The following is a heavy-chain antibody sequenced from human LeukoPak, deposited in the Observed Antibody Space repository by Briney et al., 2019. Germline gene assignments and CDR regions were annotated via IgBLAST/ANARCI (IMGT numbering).Heavy chain of an antibody. CDR2: IYYSGST. Sequence: SETLSLTCTVSGGSISSSSYYWGWIRQPPGKGLEWIGSIYYSGSTYHNPSLNIRVTISVDTSKNQFSLNLRSVTAADTAVYYCARDRGTWNDDGFDYWGQGTLVTVSS. V-gene: IGHV4-39*07. J-gene: IGHJ4*02. D-gene: IGHD1-1*01. CDR3: ARDRGTWNDDGFDY. CDR1: GGSISSSSYY.